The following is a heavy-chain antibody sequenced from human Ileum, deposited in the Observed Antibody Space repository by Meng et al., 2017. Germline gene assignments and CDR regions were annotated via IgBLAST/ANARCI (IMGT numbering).Heavy chain of an antibody. J-gene: IGHJ4*02. D-gene: IGHD3-16*01. Sequence: VEFVGVWGGFLKPGGVLRRSCAASGFTFSDRWMTWVRQAPGKGLEWVGHIQSKADGGTTDYAAPVKGRFTISRDDSKSTLYLQMNSLKTEDTAVYYCTTFYAGYWGQGTLVTVSS. CDR3: TTFYAGY. CDR2: IQSKADGGTT. CDR1: GFTFSDRW. V-gene: IGHV3-15*01.